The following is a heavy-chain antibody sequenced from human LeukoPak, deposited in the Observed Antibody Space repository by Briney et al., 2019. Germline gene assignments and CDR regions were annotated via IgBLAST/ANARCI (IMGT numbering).Heavy chain of an antibody. Sequence: SGGSLRLSCAASGFTFSSYSMNWVRQAPGKGLEWVSSISSSSSYIYYADSVKGRFTISRDNSRNTLYLQMNSLRAEDTAVYYCAKSGYNRFDYWGQGTLVTVSS. CDR3: AKSGYNRFDY. CDR1: GFTFSSYS. D-gene: IGHD5-24*01. CDR2: ISSSSSYI. V-gene: IGHV3-21*04. J-gene: IGHJ4*02.